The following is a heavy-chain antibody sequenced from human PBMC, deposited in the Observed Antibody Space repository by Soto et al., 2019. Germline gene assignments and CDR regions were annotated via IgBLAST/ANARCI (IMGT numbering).Heavy chain of an antibody. CDR2: IIPIFGTA. CDR1: GGTFSSYA. V-gene: IGHV1-69*01. Sequence: QVQLVQSGAEVKKPGSSVKVSCKASGGTFSSYAISWVRQAPGQGLEWMGGIIPIFGTANYAQKFQGRVTITADESTSTADMELRSLRSEDTAGYYCERGLGGSGWYGGWFDYWGQGTLVTVSS. J-gene: IGHJ4*02. CDR3: ERGLGGSGWYGGWFDY. D-gene: IGHD6-19*01.